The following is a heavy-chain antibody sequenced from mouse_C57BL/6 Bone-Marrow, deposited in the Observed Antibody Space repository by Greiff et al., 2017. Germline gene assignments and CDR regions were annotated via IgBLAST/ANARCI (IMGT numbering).Heavy chain of an antibody. V-gene: IGHV8-8*01. D-gene: IGHD1-1*01. Sequence: QVQLKESGPGLLQPSQPLSLTCSFSGFSLSTFGMGVGWIRQPSGKGLEWLAHIWWDDDKYYNPALKSRLTISKDTSKNQVFLKIANVDTAGTATYYCARIVSYGSSYWYFDVWGTGTTVTVSS. CDR2: IWWDDDK. CDR3: ARIVSYGSSYWYFDV. CDR1: GFSLSTFGMG. J-gene: IGHJ1*03.